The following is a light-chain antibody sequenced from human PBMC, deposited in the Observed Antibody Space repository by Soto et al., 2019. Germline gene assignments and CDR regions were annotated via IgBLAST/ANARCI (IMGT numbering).Light chain of an antibody. Sequence: EIVMTQSPVTLSVSPGERATLSCRASQSVSSNLAWYQQKPGQAPSLLIYGAFTRATGIPARFSGTGSGTDITLPISSLQSEDFALYYCQQYNDWPLTFGQGTKVDI. J-gene: IGKJ1*01. CDR2: GAF. CDR1: QSVSSN. CDR3: QQYNDWPLT. V-gene: IGKV3-15*01.